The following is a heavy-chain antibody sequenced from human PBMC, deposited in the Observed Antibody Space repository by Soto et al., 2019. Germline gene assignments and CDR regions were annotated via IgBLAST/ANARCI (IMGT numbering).Heavy chain of an antibody. D-gene: IGHD3-10*01. CDR3: ATGDSGSGTYYDAFHI. CDR2: VKAETEGGTI. V-gene: IGHV3-15*01. CDR1: GFTFANAW. J-gene: IGHJ3*02. Sequence: PGGSLRLSCAASGFTFANAWMSWVRQAPGKGLEWVGRVKAETEGGTIECGTSVKGRFIISRDDLEKTLYLQMHSLIAEDTAVYYCATGDSGSGTYYDAFHIWGQGTMVTVSS.